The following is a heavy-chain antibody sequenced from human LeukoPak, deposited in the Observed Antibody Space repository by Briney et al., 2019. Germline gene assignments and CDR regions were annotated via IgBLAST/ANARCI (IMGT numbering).Heavy chain of an antibody. D-gene: IGHD1-26*01. V-gene: IGHV4-4*07. CDR2: IYTSGST. CDR3: ARGSGSYHIPDYMDV. J-gene: IGHJ6*03. CDR1: GGSISSYY. Sequence: SETLSLTCTVSGGSISSYYWNWIRQPAGKGLEWIGRIYTSGSTNYNPSLKSRVTMSVDTSKNQFSLKLSSVTAADTAVYYCARGSGSYHIPDYMDVWGKGTTVTVSS.